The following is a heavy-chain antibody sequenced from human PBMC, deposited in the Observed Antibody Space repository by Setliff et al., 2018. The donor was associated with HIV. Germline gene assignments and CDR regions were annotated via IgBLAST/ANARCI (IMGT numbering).Heavy chain of an antibody. CDR1: GYSISSGYY. D-gene: IGHD2-21*01. CDR2: IYHSGST. J-gene: IGHJ4*02. CDR3: ATYAGNGGGKGY. Sequence: PSETLSLTCAVSGYSISSGYYWGWIRQPPGKGLEWIGSIYHSGSTYYNPSLKSRVTISVDTSKNQLSLTLSSVTAADTAMYYCATYAGNGGGKGYWGQGTLVTVSS. V-gene: IGHV4-38-2*01.